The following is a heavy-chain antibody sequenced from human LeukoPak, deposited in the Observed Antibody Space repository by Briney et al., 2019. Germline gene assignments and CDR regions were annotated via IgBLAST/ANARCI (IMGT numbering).Heavy chain of an antibody. CDR2: IYYSGST. CDR1: GGSISSYY. J-gene: IGHJ6*02. D-gene: IGHD6-6*01. CDR3: ASVCSSSYYGMDV. V-gene: IGHV4-59*01. Sequence: SETLSLTCTVSGGSISSYYWSWIRQPPGKGLEWIGYIYYSGSTNYNPSLKSRVTISVDTSKNQFSLKLSSVTAADTAVYYCASVCSSSYYGMDVWGQGTTVTVSS.